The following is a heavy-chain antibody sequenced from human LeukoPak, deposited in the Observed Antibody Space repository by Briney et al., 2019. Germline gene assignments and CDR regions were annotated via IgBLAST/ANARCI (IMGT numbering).Heavy chain of an antibody. J-gene: IGHJ4*02. Sequence: PSETLSLTCTVSGGSISSRSYYWGWIRQPPGKGLEWIGSMYYSGNTYYNPSLKSRVTISVDTSKNQFSLKLSSVTAADTAVYYCARRGGLGIRGDYYFDYWGQGTVVTVSS. CDR1: GGSISSRSYY. D-gene: IGHD3-16*01. CDR3: ARRGGLGIRGDYYFDY. CDR2: MYYSGNT. V-gene: IGHV4-39*01.